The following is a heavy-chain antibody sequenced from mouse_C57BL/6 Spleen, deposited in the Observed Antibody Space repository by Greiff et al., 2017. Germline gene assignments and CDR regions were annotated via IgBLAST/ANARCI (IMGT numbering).Heavy chain of an antibody. D-gene: IGHD1-1*01. CDR2: ISSGSSTI. CDR3: AITTVVPFYAMDY. V-gene: IGHV5-17*01. J-gene: IGHJ4*01. Sequence: EVMLVESGGGLVKPGGSLKLSCAASGFTFSDYGMHWVRQAPEKGLEWVAYISSGSSTIYYADTVKGRFTISRDNAKNTLFLQLTRLRSEDTAMYYCAITTVVPFYAMDYWGQGTSVTVSS. CDR1: GFTFSDYG.